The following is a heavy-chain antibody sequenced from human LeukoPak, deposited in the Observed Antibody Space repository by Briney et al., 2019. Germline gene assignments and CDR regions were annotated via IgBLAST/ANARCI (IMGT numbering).Heavy chain of an antibody. J-gene: IGHJ6*02. CDR1: GFTFSSYW. CDR3: ARAPPITMTVVVKYGMDV. Sequence: GGSLRLSCAASGFTFSSYWMHWVRQAPGKGLVWVSRINSDGSSTSYADSVKGRFTISRDNAKNTLYLQMNSLRAEDTAVYYCARAPPITMTVVVKYGMDVWGQGTTVTVSS. V-gene: IGHV3-74*01. D-gene: IGHD3-22*01. CDR2: INSDGSST.